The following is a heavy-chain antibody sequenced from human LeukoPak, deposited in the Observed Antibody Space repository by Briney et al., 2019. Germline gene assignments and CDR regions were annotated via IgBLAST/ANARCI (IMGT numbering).Heavy chain of an antibody. CDR2: IYSGGST. J-gene: IGHJ6*02. CDR1: GFTVSSNY. CDR3: ASSLHSSGFYYYGMDV. D-gene: IGHD6-19*01. Sequence: QPGGSLRLSCAASGFTVSSNYMSWVRQAPGKGLEWVSVIYSGGSTYYADSVKGRFTISRHNSKNTLYLQMNSLRAEDTAMYYCASSLHSSGFYYYGMDVWGQGTTVTVSS. V-gene: IGHV3-53*04.